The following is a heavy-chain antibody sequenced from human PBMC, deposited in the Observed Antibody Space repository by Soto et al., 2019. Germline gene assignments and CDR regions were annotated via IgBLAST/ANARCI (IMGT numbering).Heavy chain of an antibody. Sequence: QVQLVQSGAEVKKPGSSVKVSCKASGGTFSSYAISWVRQAPGQGLEWMGGIIPIFGTANYAQKFQGRVTTTADKSTSTAYMGLSSLRSEDTAVYYCARPHTPGYNWNDAGYYYDGMDVWGQGTTVTVSS. CDR3: ARPHTPGYNWNDAGYYYDGMDV. J-gene: IGHJ6*02. CDR2: IIPIFGTA. CDR1: GGTFSSYA. V-gene: IGHV1-69*06. D-gene: IGHD1-20*01.